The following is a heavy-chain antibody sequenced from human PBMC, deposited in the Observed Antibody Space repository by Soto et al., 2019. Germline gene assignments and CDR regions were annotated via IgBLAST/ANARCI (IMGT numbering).Heavy chain of an antibody. CDR2: INSDGSST. D-gene: IGHD6-13*01. CDR3: ARLPFAAAGTVVWFDP. CDR1: GFTFSSYW. Sequence: PGGSLRLSCAASGFTFSSYWMHWVRQAPGKGLVWVSRINSDGSSTSYADSVKGRFTISRDNAKNTLYLQMNSLRAEDTAVYYCARLPFAAAGTVVWFDPWGQGTLVTVSS. V-gene: IGHV3-74*01. J-gene: IGHJ5*02.